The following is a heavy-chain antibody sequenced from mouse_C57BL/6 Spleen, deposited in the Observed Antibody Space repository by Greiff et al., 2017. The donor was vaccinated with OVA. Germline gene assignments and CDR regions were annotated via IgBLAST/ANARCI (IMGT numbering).Heavy chain of an antibody. V-gene: IGHV1-26*01. Sequence: VQLQQSGPELVKPGASVKISCKASGYTFTDYYMNWVKQSHGKSLEWIGDINPNNGGTSYNQKFKGKATLTVDKSSSTAYMELRSLTSEDSAVYYCAGGGRYFDYWGQGTTLTVSS. CDR2: INPNNGGT. J-gene: IGHJ2*01. CDR1: GYTFTDYY. CDR3: AGGGRYFDY.